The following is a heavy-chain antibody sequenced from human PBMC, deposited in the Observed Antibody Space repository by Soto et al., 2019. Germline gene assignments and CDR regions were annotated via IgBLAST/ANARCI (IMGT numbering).Heavy chain of an antibody. J-gene: IGHJ4*02. Sequence: EVQLLESGGGLVQPGGSLRLSCAASGFTFRNYAMGWVRQAPGKGLEWVSGISPSSGSTYYIDSVKGRFTISRDNSKNTLYLPMNSLRPEDTAFYYCAKHVPDTNPYWGPGTLVTVSS. D-gene: IGHD2-21*01. V-gene: IGHV3-23*01. CDR1: GFTFRNYA. CDR2: ISPSSGST. CDR3: AKHVPDTNPY.